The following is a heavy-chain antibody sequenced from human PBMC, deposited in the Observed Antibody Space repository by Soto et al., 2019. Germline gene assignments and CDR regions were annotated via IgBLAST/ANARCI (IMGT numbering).Heavy chain of an antibody. CDR2: IYYSGST. CDR3: ARHPAYNWNEICTYNWFDP. J-gene: IGHJ5*02. Sequence: PSETLSLTCTVSGGSISSSSYYWGWIRQPPGKGLEWIGSIYYSGSTYYNPSLKSRVTISVDTSKNQFSLKLSSVTAADTAVYYCARHPAYNWNEICTYNWFDPWGQGTLVTVSS. D-gene: IGHD1-20*01. CDR1: GGSISSSSYY. V-gene: IGHV4-39*01.